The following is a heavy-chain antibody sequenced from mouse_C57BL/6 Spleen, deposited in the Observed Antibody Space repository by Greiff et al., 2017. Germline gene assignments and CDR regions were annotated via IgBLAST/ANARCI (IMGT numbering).Heavy chain of an antibody. Sequence: ESGPGMVKPSQSLSLTCTVTGYSITSGYDWHWIRHFPGNKLEWMGYISYSGSTNYNPSLKSRISITHDTSKNHFFLKLNSVTTEDTATYYCARDESNYGYFDVWGTGTTVTVSS. CDR1: GYSITSGYD. V-gene: IGHV3-1*01. D-gene: IGHD2-5*01. J-gene: IGHJ1*03. CDR3: ARDESNYGYFDV. CDR2: ISYSGST.